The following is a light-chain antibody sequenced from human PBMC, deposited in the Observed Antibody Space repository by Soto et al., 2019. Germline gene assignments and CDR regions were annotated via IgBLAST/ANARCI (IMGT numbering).Light chain of an antibody. CDR2: GAS. Sequence: EIVMTQSPATLSVSPGERATLSCRASQSVSSNLAWYQQKPGQAPRLLIYGASTRATSIPARFSGSGSGTELSLTISSLQSEDFAVYYCQQYNNWTPWTFGQGTKVEIK. V-gene: IGKV3-15*01. CDR1: QSVSSN. J-gene: IGKJ1*01. CDR3: QQYNNWTPWT.